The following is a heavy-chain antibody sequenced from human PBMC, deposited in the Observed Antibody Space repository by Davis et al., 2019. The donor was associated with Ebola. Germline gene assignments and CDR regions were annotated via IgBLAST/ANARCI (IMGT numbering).Heavy chain of an antibody. CDR1: GGSISAYY. Sequence: SETLSLTCTVSGGSISAYYWSWIRQPPGKALECIGYIYYSGSTNYNPSLKSRVTISVDTSKNQFSLKLSPVTAADTAVYYCARVIGHYDFWSGSISDYGLDVWGQGTTVTVSS. D-gene: IGHD3-3*01. CDR3: ARVIGHYDFWSGSISDYGLDV. V-gene: IGHV4-59*01. CDR2: IYYSGST. J-gene: IGHJ6*02.